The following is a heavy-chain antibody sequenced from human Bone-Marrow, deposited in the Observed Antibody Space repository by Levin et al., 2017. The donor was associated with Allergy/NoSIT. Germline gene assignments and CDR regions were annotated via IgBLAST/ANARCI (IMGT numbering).Heavy chain of an antibody. V-gene: IGHV3-43D*04. J-gene: IGHJ6*03. CDR1: GFTFDDYA. CDR3: AKDLSCSSSNCFPPYRHYYMDV. Sequence: GESLKISCAASGFTFDDYAMHWVRHSPGKGLEWVSLISWDGVRTDYADSVKGRFTVSRDNNKNSLYLQMSSLRADDTGLYYCAKDLSCSSSNCFPPYRHYYMDVWGRGTTVTVSS. D-gene: IGHD2-2*01. CDR2: ISWDGVRT.